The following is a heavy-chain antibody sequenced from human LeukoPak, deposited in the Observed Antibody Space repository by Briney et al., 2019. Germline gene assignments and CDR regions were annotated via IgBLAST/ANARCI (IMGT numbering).Heavy chain of an antibody. CDR3: ARGLETISYYYGMDV. CDR2: MNPNSGNT. D-gene: IGHD1-14*01. V-gene: IGHV1-8*01. Sequence: ASVKVSCKASGYTFTSYDINWVRQATGQGLEWMGWMNPNSGNTGYAQKFQGRVTMTRNTSISTAYMELSSLRSEDTAVYYCARGLETISYYYGMDVWGQGTTVTVSS. J-gene: IGHJ6*02. CDR1: GYTFTSYD.